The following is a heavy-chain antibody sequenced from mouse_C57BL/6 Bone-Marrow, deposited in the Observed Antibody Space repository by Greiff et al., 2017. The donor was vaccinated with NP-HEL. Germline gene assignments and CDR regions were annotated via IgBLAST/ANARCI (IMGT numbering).Heavy chain of an antibody. V-gene: IGHV1-59*01. CDR1: GYTFTSYW. Sequence: VQLQQPGAELVRPGTSVKLSCKASGYTFTSYWMHWVKQRPGQGLEWIGVIDPSDSYTNYNQKFKGKATLTVDTSSSTAYMQLSSLTSEDSAVYYCARSPIYYGDYWGQGTTLTVSS. CDR3: ARSPIYYGDY. J-gene: IGHJ2*01. D-gene: IGHD2-1*01. CDR2: IDPSDSYT.